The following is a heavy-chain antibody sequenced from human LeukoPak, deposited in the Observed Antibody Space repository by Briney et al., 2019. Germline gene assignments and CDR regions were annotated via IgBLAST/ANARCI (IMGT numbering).Heavy chain of an antibody. D-gene: IGHD2-15*01. J-gene: IGHJ4*02. CDR1: GFTFSDYY. Sequence: PGGSLRLSCAASGFTFSDYYMSWIRQAPGKGLEWVSYISSSGSTIYYADSVKGRFTISRDNAKNSPYLQMNSLRAEDTAVYYCASRSAHSDGYFDYWGQGTLVTVSS. CDR3: ASRSAHSDGYFDY. CDR2: ISSSGSTI. V-gene: IGHV3-11*01.